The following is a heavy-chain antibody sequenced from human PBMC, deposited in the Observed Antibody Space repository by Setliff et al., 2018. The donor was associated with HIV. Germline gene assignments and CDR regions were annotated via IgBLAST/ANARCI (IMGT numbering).Heavy chain of an antibody. V-gene: IGHV3-48*04. J-gene: IGHJ4*02. D-gene: IGHD6-19*01. CDR2: ISGGGDST. Sequence: GGSLRLSCAASGFTFSSYGMSWVRQAPGKGLEWVSIISGGGDSTYYADSVKGRFTISRDNTKNSLYLQMNSLRAEDTAVYYCARDPRSGWYLGFFDYWGQGTLVTVSS. CDR3: ARDPRSGWYLGFFDY. CDR1: GFTFSSYG.